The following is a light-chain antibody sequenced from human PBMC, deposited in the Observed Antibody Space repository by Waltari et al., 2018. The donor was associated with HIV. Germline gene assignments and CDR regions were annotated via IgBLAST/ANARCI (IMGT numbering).Light chain of an antibody. CDR1: QNISKW. J-gene: IGKJ2*01. CDR3: QQYDSKPYP. CDR2: KVS. V-gene: IGKV1-5*03. Sequence: DSQMTQSPSTPPASIGDHATITCRASQNISKWLAWKQQKPGKAPVLLIGKVSNLESGVPSRFSVSGSGTEFTLTITSLQPDDFGTYYCQQYDSKPYPFGQGTKVEIK.